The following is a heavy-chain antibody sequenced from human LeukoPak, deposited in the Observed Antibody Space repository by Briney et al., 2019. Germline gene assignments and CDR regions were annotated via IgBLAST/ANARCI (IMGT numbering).Heavy chain of an antibody. CDR2: INPSVGST. Sequence: GASVKVSCKASGYTFTSYYMHWVRQAPGQGLEWMGIINPSVGSTSYAQKFQGRVTITADESTSKAYMELSSLRSEHTAVYHCARIRMVRGVLPSGFDPWGQGTLVTVSS. V-gene: IGHV1-46*01. D-gene: IGHD3-10*01. CDR1: GYTFTSYY. J-gene: IGHJ5*02. CDR3: ARIRMVRGVLPSGFDP.